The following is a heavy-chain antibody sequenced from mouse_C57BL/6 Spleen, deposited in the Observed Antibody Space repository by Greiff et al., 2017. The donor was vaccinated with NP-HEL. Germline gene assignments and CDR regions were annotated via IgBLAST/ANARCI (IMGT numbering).Heavy chain of an antibody. J-gene: IGHJ2*01. CDR3: ARGIGPPFDD. CDR2: IYPGDGDT. V-gene: IGHV1-82*01. Sequence: QVQLQQSGPELVKPGASVKISCKASGYAFSSSWMNWVKQRPGKGLEWIGRIYPGDGDTNYNGKFKGKATLTADKSSSTAYMQLSSLTSEDSAVYFCARGIGPPFDDWGQGTTLTVSS. CDR1: GYAFSSSW.